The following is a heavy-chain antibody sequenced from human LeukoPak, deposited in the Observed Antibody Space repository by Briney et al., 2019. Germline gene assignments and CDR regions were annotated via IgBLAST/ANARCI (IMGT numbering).Heavy chain of an antibody. CDR1: GFPFSSYS. D-gene: IGHD4/OR15-4a*01. CDR3: AKESGALGAPLYDY. V-gene: IGHV3-23*01. Sequence: GGSLRLSCAASGFPFSSYSMTWVRQAPGKGLEWVSGISDNGGGTYYADSVKGRFTISRDNSKNMLYLQMNSLRAEDTAVYYCAKESGALGAPLYDYWGQGILVTGSS. CDR2: ISDNGGGT. J-gene: IGHJ4*02.